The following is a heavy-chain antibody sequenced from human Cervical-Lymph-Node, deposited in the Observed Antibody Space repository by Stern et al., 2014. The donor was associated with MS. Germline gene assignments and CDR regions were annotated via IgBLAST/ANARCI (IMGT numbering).Heavy chain of an antibody. D-gene: IGHD1-7*01. CDR2: INPDSGSI. J-gene: IGHJ6*02. CDR3: ARGTGTMPEDV. Sequence: VQLVESGAEVKKPGASVKVSCKASGYTFTSYYIHWVRQAPGQGLEWMGRINPDSGSISYAPRFQGRVTMTRDTSPDTAYLELSSLRSEDTALYYCARGTGTMPEDVWGQGTTVTVSS. V-gene: IGHV1-46*01. CDR1: GYTFTSYY.